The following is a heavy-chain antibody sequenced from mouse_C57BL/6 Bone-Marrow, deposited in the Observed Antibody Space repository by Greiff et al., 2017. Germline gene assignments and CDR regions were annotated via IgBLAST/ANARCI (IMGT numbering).Heavy chain of an antibody. CDR2: ISDGGSYT. CDR1: GFTFSSYA. Sequence: EVKLVESGGGLVKPGGSLKLSCAASGFTFSSYAMSWVRQTPEKRLEWVATISDGGSYTYYPDNVQGRFTISRDNAKNNLYLQMSHLKSEDTAMYYCARELRTYFDYWGQGTTLTVSS. V-gene: IGHV5-4*01. D-gene: IGHD1-1*01. CDR3: ARELRTYFDY. J-gene: IGHJ2*01.